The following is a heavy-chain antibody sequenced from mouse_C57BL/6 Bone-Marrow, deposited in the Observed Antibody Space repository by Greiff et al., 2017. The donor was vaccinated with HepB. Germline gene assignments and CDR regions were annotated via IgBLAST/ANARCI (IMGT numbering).Heavy chain of an antibody. V-gene: IGHV14-1*01. D-gene: IGHD1-1*01. CDR1: GFNIKDYY. J-gene: IGHJ2*01. CDR3: TTDYYGSLYYFDY. CDR2: IDPEDGDT. Sequence: VQLQQSGAELVRPGASVKLSCTASGFNIKDYYMHWVKQRPEQGLEWIGRIDPEDGDTEYAPKFQGKATMTADTSSNTAYLQLSSLTSEDTAVYYCTTDYYGSLYYFDYWGQGTTLTVSS.